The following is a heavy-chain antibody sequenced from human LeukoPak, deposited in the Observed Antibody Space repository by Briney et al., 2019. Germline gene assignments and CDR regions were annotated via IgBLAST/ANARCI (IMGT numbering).Heavy chain of an antibody. V-gene: IGHV4-59*01. CDR1: GGSISSYY. CDR3: ARVTIAAARHFDY. CDR2: IYYSGST. J-gene: IGHJ4*02. D-gene: IGHD6-13*01. Sequence: SETLSLTCTVSGGSISSYYWSWIRQPPGKGLEWIGYIYYSGSTNYNPSLKSRVTISVDTSKNQFSLKLSSVTAADTAVYYCARVTIAAARHFDYWGQGTLVTVSS.